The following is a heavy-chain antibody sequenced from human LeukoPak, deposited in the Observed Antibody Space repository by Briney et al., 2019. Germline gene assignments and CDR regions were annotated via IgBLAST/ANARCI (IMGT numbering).Heavy chain of an antibody. CDR3: ASRYCSGGSCYFDY. V-gene: IGHV4-39*01. CDR2: IYYSGST. D-gene: IGHD2-15*01. CDR1: GGSISSSSYY. J-gene: IGHJ4*02. Sequence: SETLSLTCTVSGGSISSSSYYWGWIRQPPGKGLEWIGSIYYSGSTYYNPSLKSRVTISVDTSKNQFSLKLSSATAADTAVYYCASRYCSGGSCYFDYWGQGTLVTVST.